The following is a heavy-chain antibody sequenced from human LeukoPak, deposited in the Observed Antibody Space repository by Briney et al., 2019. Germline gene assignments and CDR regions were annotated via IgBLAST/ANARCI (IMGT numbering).Heavy chain of an antibody. Sequence: PSETLSPTCTVSGGSISSYYWSWIRQPAGKGLEWIGRIHTSGSTNYNPSLKSRVTMSVDTSKNQFSLKLSSVTAADTAVYYCARLRGRDGYNYYFDYWGQGTLVTVSS. CDR2: IHTSGST. V-gene: IGHV4-4*07. J-gene: IGHJ4*02. D-gene: IGHD5-24*01. CDR1: GGSISSYY. CDR3: ARLRGRDGYNYYFDY.